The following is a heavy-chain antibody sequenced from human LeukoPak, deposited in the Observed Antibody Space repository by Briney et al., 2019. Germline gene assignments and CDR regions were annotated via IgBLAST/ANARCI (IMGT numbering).Heavy chain of an antibody. Sequence: SETLSLTCAVYGGSFSGYYWSWIRQPPGKGLEWIGEINHSGSTNYNPSLKSRVTISVDTSKNQFSLKLSSVTAADTAVYYCVRGRGWFGEYAFDIWGQGTMVTVSS. D-gene: IGHD3-10*01. J-gene: IGHJ3*02. CDR2: INHSGST. CDR3: VRGRGWFGEYAFDI. V-gene: IGHV4-34*01. CDR1: GGSFSGYY.